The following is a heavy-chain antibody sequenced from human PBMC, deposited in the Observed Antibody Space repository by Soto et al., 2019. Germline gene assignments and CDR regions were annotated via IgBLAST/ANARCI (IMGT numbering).Heavy chain of an antibody. V-gene: IGHV4-39*01. Sequence: LQLQESGPGLVKPSETLSLICTVYGGSISGSHQCWGWVRQPPGKGLEWIGDIYNSESVYYSPALKIRATISVDTSKSQFSLSLTSVTAADTGVYYCVRRGQSAYHHSGMDVWGQGTTITVSS. CDR3: VRRGQSAYHHSGMDV. CDR1: GGSISGSHQC. J-gene: IGHJ6*02. CDR2: IYNSESV.